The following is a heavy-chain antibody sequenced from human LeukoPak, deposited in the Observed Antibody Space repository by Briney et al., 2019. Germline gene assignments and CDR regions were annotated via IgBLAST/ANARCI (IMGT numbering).Heavy chain of an antibody. D-gene: IGHD6-13*01. CDR2: ISWNSGSI. CDR1: GFTFDDYA. V-gene: IGHV3-9*01. Sequence: QPGRSLRLSCAASGFTFDDYAMHWVRQAPGKGLEWVSGISWNSGSIGYADSVKGRFTISRDNAKNSLYLQMNSLRAEDTALYYCAKDTGHAAAAACFQHWGQGTLVTVSS. J-gene: IGHJ1*01. CDR3: AKDTGHAAAAACFQH.